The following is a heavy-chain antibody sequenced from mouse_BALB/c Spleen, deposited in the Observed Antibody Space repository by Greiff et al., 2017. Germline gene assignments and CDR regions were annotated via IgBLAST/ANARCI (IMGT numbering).Heavy chain of an antibody. CDR2: INPGSGGT. CDR3: ARKPRPHYYAMDY. V-gene: IGHV1-54*01. Sequence: QVQLQQSGAELVRPGTSVKVSCKASGYAFTNYLIEWVKQRPGQGLEWIGVINPGSGGTNYNEKFKGKATLTADKSSSTAYMQLSSLTSDDSAVYFCARKPRPHYYAMDYWGQGTSVTVSS. CDR1: GYAFTNYL. J-gene: IGHJ4*01.